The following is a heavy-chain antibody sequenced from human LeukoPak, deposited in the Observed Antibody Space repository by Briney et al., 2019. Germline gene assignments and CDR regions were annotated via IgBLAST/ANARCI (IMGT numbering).Heavy chain of an antibody. V-gene: IGHV4-31*03. CDR1: GGSISSGGYY. Sequence: SQTLSLTCTVSGGSISSGGYYWSWIRQHPGKGLEWIGYIYHSGSTYYNPSLKSRVTISVDTSKNQFSLKLSSVTAADTAVYYCARVSSGSYYFDYWGQGTLVTVSS. CDR2: IYHSGST. D-gene: IGHD1-26*01. J-gene: IGHJ4*02. CDR3: ARVSSGSYYFDY.